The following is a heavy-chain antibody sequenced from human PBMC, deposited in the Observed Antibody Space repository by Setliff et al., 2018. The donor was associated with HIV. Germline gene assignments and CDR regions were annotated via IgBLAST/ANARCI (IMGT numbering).Heavy chain of an antibody. D-gene: IGHD3-3*01. CDR3: ARHGLRFLACFDY. J-gene: IGHJ4*02. CDR2: IFYSGTT. Sequence: PSETLSLTCTVSGDSLSSSSYYWGWIRQPPGKGLEWIGSIFYSGTTYYNPSLESRVTISVDTSKNQFSLKLSSATATDTAVYYCARHGLRFLACFDYWGQGARVTVSS. CDR1: GDSLSSSSYY. V-gene: IGHV4-39*01.